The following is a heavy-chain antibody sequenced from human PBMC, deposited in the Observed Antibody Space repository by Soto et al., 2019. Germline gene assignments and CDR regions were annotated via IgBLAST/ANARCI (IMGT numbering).Heavy chain of an antibody. J-gene: IGHJ6*02. Sequence: GGSLRLSCAASGFTFSSYGMHWVRQAPGKGLEWVAVISYDGSNKYYAGSVKGRFTISRDNSKNTLYLQMNSLRAEDTAVYYCAKEYGDHYYYYYGMDVWGQGTTVTVSS. V-gene: IGHV3-30*18. CDR1: GFTFSSYG. CDR2: ISYDGSNK. CDR3: AKEYGDHYYYYYGMDV. D-gene: IGHD4-17*01.